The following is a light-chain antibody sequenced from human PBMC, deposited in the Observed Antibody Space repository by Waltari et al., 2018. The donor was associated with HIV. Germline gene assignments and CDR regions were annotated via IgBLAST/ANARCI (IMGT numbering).Light chain of an antibody. CDR1: ALPKQY. CDR2: KDK. J-gene: IGLJ3*02. Sequence: SYELTQPPSVSVSPGQTARITCSGDALPKQYASWYQQKPGQAPVLVIYKDKERPSGIPERISGSSSGTTVTLTISGVQAEDEADYYCQSADISGLRVFGGGTKLTVL. V-gene: IGLV3-25*03. CDR3: QSADISGLRV.